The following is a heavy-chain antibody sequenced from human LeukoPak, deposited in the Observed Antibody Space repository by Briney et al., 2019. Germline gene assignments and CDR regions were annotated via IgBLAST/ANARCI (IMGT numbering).Heavy chain of an antibody. CDR3: ARGGYYDSSGYDAFDI. CDR2: INPNSGGT. CDR1: GYTFTGYY. V-gene: IGHV1-2*02. J-gene: IGHJ3*02. Sequence: ASVKVSCKASGYTFTGYYMHWVRQAPGQGLEWMGWINPNSGGTNYAQKFQGRFTMTRDTSISTAYMELSRLRSDDTAVYYCARGGYYDSSGYDAFDIWGQGTMVTVSS. D-gene: IGHD3-22*01.